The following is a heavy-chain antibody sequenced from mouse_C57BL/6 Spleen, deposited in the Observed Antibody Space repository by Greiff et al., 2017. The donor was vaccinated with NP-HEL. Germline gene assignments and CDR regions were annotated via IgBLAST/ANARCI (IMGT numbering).Heavy chain of an antibody. CDR3: ARYTVAFDY. CDR1: GYAFSSSW. J-gene: IGHJ2*01. V-gene: IGHV1-82*01. D-gene: IGHD1-1*01. CDR2: IYPGDGDT. Sequence: VQLQQSGPELVKPGASVKISCKASGYAFSSSWMNWVKQRPGKGLEWIGRIYPGDGDTNYNGKFKGKATLTADKSSSTAYMQLSSLTSEDSAVYFCARYTVAFDYWGQGTTLTVSS.